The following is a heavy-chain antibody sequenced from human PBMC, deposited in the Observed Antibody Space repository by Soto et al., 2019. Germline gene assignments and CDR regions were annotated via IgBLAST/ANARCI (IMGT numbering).Heavy chain of an antibody. D-gene: IGHD3-3*01. CDR3: ARELSGAGVYYDCWSARAYYYYGMDV. CDR2: IIPIFGTA. CDR1: GGTFSSYA. Sequence: ASVKVSCKASGGTFSSYAISWVRQAPGQGLEWMGGIIPIFGTANYAQKFQGRVTITADESTSTAYMELSSLRSEDTAVYYCARELSGAGVYYDCWSARAYYYYGMDVWGKGTTVPVAS. J-gene: IGHJ6*04. V-gene: IGHV1-69*13.